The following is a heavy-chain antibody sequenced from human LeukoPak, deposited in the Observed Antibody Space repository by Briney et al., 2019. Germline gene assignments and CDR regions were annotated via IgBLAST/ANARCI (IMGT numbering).Heavy chain of an antibody. Sequence: GGSLRLSCAASGFTFSSHAMTWVRQAPGKGLEWVSAIGGSGDYTYYADSVKGRFTISRDNSKNTLDMQMNSLRAEDTAVYYCARGYCTGNNCRPYYYYGMDVWGQGTTVTVSS. D-gene: IGHD2-8*02. CDR3: ARGYCTGNNCRPYYYYGMDV. J-gene: IGHJ6*02. V-gene: IGHV3-23*01. CDR2: IGGSGDYT. CDR1: GFTFSSHA.